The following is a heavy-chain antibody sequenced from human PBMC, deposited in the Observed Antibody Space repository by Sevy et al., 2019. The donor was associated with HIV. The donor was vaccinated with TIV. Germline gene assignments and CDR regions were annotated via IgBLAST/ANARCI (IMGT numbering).Heavy chain of an antibody. CDR2: ISSSSSYT. CDR1: GFTFSDYY. Sequence: GGSLRLSCAASGFTFSDYYMSWIRQAPGKGLEWVSYISSSSSYTNYADSVKGRFTISRDNAKNSLYLQMNSLRAEDTAVYYCARDLREYYHGSGSSEFDPWGQGTLVTVSS. D-gene: IGHD3-10*01. CDR3: ARDLREYYHGSGSSEFDP. V-gene: IGHV3-11*06. J-gene: IGHJ5*02.